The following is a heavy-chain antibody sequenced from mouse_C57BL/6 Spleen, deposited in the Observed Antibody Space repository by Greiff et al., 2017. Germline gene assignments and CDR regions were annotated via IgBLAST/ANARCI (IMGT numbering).Heavy chain of an antibody. Sequence: VQLQQSDAELVKPGASVKISCKASGYTFTDHSIHWVKQRPEQGLEWIGSIYPRDGSTKYNEKFKGKATLTADKSSSTAYMQLNSLTSEDSAVYFCARDGYYWYFDFWGKGTTVTVSS. CDR3: ARDGYYWYFDF. CDR1: GYTFTDHS. J-gene: IGHJ1*03. V-gene: IGHV1-78*01. D-gene: IGHD2-3*01. CDR2: IYPRDGST.